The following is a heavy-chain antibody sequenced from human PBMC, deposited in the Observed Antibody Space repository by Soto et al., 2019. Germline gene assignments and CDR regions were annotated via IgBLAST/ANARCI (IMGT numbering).Heavy chain of an antibody. J-gene: IGHJ6*02. Sequence: GGSLRLSCTASGFKFSSFAMTWVRLAPGLGLEWVSSISGSGDTAYYADSVKGRFIISRDNSKNSLSLQMNSLRVEDTGVYYCARGWKLGEPVYEGMGVWGQGTTVTVSS. CDR2: ISGSGDTA. D-gene: IGHD2-15*01. CDR1: GFKFSSFA. CDR3: ARGWKLGEPVYEGMGV. V-gene: IGHV3-23*01.